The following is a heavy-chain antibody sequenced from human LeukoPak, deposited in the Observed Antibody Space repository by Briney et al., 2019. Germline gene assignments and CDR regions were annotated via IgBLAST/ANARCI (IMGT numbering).Heavy chain of an antibody. CDR1: GFTFSSYA. Sequence: GGTLRLSCAAFGFTFSSYAISWVRQAPGKGLEWVSAITGSGDATYYADSVKGRFIISRDNSKDTLYLQINSLTVEDTAVYYCAKPNGVDYYDSSGYWGVDYWGQGTLVTVSS. J-gene: IGHJ4*02. V-gene: IGHV3-23*01. CDR3: AKPNGVDYYDSSGYWGVDY. D-gene: IGHD3-22*01. CDR2: ITGSGDAT.